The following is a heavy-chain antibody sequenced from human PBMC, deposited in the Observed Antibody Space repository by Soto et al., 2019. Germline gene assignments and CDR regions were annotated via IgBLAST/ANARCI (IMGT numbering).Heavy chain of an antibody. Sequence: QITLKESGPTLVKPTQTLTLPCTFSGFSLSTRGVAVGWFRQPPGKALEWLAHIYGDEEKWYSPALKSRLTITDDTSKNQVVLTMPNMDPVDTATYYCAHRPRGYAYYFDYWGQGTLVTVSS. CDR1: GFSLSTRGVA. J-gene: IGHJ4*02. CDR3: AHRPRGYAYYFDY. CDR2: IYGDEEK. V-gene: IGHV2-5*02. D-gene: IGHD5-12*01.